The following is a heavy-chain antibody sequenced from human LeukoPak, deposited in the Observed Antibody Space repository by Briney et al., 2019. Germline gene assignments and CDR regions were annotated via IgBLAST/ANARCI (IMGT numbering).Heavy chain of an antibody. CDR3: ARVVSGSYLLFD. V-gene: IGHV4-30-4*01. Sequence: SETLSLTCTVSGGSISSGDYYWSWIRQPPGKGLEWIGYIYYSGSTYYNPSLKSRVTISVDTSKNQFSLKLSSVTAADTAVYYCARVVSGSYLLFDWGQGTLVTVSS. CDR1: GGSISSGDYY. D-gene: IGHD1-26*01. J-gene: IGHJ4*02. CDR2: IYYSGST.